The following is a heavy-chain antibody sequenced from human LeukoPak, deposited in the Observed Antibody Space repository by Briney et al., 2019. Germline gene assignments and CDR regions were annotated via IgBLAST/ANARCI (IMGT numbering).Heavy chain of an antibody. Sequence: GGSLRLSCAASGFTFSKDDFHWVRQAPGKGLEWVAAIGVTGDTYYADSVKGRFTISREDAANSLYLQMRSLGAGDTALYYCTKEFCGSSAACGGGSYYDFWGRGALVTVSS. V-gene: IGHV3-13*01. CDR1: GFTFSKDD. D-gene: IGHD2-15*01. J-gene: IGHJ2*01. CDR3: TKEFCGSSAACGGGSYYDF. CDR2: IGVTGDT.